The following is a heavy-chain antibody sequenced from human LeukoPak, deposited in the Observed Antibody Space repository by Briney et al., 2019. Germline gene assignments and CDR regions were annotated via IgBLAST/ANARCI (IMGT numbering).Heavy chain of an antibody. J-gene: IGHJ4*02. D-gene: IGHD3-22*01. CDR1: GFTISTYA. V-gene: IGHV3-23*01. CDR2: MSGSAGNT. CDR3: ARETYYYDSSGYLDY. Sequence: GGSLRLSCAVSGFTISTYAMSWVRQAPGKGLEWVSAMSGSAGNTYYADSVRGRITISRDNSKNTLYLQMNSLRAEDTAVYYCARETYYYDSSGYLDYWGQGTLVTVSS.